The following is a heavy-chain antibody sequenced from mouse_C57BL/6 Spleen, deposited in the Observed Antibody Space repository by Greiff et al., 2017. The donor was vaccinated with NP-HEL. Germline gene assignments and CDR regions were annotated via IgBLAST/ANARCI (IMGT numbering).Heavy chain of an antibody. J-gene: IGHJ1*03. Sequence: EVQLQQSGPELVKPGASVKISCKASGYTFTDYYMNWVKQSHGKSLEWIGDINPNNGGTSYNQKFKGKATLTVDKSSSTAYMELRSLTSEDSAVYYCARSITTVVEWYFDVWGTGTTVTVSS. D-gene: IGHD1-1*01. CDR1: GYTFTDYY. V-gene: IGHV1-26*01. CDR3: ARSITTVVEWYFDV. CDR2: INPNNGGT.